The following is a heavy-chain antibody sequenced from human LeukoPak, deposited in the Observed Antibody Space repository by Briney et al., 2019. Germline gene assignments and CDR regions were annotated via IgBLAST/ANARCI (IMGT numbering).Heavy chain of an antibody. CDR1: GYIFTSYA. Sequence: ASVKVSCKASGYIFTSYAIHWVRQAPGQRLEGMGWISAGNGNTKYSQNFQGRVTFISNTSATTAFMELSSLRSEDAAVYYCARDSGSGSNDYWGQGTLVTVSS. V-gene: IGHV1-3*01. CDR3: ARDSGSGSNDY. D-gene: IGHD1-26*01. J-gene: IGHJ4*02. CDR2: ISAGNGNT.